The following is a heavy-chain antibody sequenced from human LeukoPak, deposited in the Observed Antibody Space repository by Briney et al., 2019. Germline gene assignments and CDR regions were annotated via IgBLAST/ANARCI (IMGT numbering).Heavy chain of an antibody. D-gene: IGHD1-26*01. CDR1: GGSISSYY. J-gene: IGHJ4*02. CDR2: IYYTGST. CDR3: AREGYSGTFDY. Sequence: PSETLSLTCTVSGGSISSYYWSWIRQPPGKGLHWIGYIYYTGSTDYNPSLKSRVTISVDTSKNQFSLKLSSVTAADTAVYYCAREGYSGTFDYWGQGTLVTVSS. V-gene: IGHV4-59*01.